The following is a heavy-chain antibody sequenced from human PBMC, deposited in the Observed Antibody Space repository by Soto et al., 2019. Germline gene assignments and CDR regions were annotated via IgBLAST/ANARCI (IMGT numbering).Heavy chain of an antibody. Sequence: SETLSLTCTVSGGSMISYYWSWIRQPPGKGLEWIGYIYHSGSTYYNPSLKSRVTISVDRSKNQFSLKLSSVTAADTAVYYCARVPGLWGRGTLVTVSS. CDR2: IYHSGST. J-gene: IGHJ2*01. CDR3: ARVPGL. CDR1: GGSMISYY. V-gene: IGHV4-59*12.